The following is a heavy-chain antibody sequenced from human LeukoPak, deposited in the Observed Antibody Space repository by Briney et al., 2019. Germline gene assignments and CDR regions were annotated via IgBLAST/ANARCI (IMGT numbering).Heavy chain of an antibody. V-gene: IGHV3-13*01. CDR1: GFTFSSYD. CDR3: ARAVAAARGVNYFDY. CDR2: IGTTGDT. D-gene: IGHD3-10*01. Sequence: GGSLRLSCAASGFTFSSYDMHWVRQVTGKYLEWVSAIGTTGDTYYPGSVKGRFTISRENAKNSLYLQMSSLRAGDTAVYYCARAVAAARGVNYFDYWGQGTLVTVSS. J-gene: IGHJ4*02.